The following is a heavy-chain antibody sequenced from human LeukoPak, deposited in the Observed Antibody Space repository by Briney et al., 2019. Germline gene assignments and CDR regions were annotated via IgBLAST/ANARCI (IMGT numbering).Heavy chain of an antibody. J-gene: IGHJ5*02. Sequence: SETLSLTCAVYGGSFSGYYWSWIRQPPGKGLEWIGEINHSGSTNYNPSLKSRVTISVDTSKNQFSLKLSSVTAADTAVYYCARGRADGYNSLNWFDPWGQGTLVTVSS. V-gene: IGHV4-34*01. CDR3: ARGRADGYNSLNWFDP. CDR1: GGSFSGYY. D-gene: IGHD5-24*01. CDR2: INHSGST.